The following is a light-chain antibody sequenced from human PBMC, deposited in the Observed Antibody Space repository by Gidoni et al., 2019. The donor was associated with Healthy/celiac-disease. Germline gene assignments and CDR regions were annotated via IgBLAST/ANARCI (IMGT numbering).Light chain of an antibody. CDR1: NLGSKS. CDR2: DDS. V-gene: IGLV3-21*03. J-gene: IGLJ1*01. CDR3: QVWDSSSDHPLYV. Sequence: SYVLTQTPTVSVAPGKTGRITCGGNNLGSKSVHWYQQKPGQAPVLVVYDDSARPSGIPEPFSGSTSGNTATLTISRVEAGDEADYYCQVWDSSSDHPLYVFGTGTKVTVL.